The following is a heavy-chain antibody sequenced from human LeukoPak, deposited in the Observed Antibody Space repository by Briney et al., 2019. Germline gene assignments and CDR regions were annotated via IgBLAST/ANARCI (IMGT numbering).Heavy chain of an antibody. CDR3: ARDMGGEQLAHFQH. V-gene: IGHV1-2*02. D-gene: IGHD6-13*01. CDR1: GYTFTGYY. J-gene: IGHJ1*01. CDR2: INPNSGGT. Sequence: ASVKVSCKASGYTFTGYYMHWVRQAPGQGLEWMGWINPNSGGTNYAQKFQGRVTMTRDTSISTAYMELSRLRSDDTAVYYCARDMGGEQLAHFQHWGQGTLVTVSS.